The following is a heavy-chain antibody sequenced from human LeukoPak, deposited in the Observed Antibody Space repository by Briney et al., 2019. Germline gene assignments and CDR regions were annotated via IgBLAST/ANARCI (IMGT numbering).Heavy chain of an antibody. D-gene: IGHD3-22*01. J-gene: IGHJ4*02. CDR3: ARPTGYYYDSSGFDY. CDR2: ISAYNGNT. CDR1: GYTFTSYG. V-gene: IGHV1-18*01. Sequence: ASVKVSCKASGYTFTSYGISWVRQAPGQGLEWMGWISAYNGNTNYAQKLQGRVTMTTDTSTSTAYMELRSLRSDDTAVYYCARPTGYYYDSSGFDYWGQGTLVTVSS.